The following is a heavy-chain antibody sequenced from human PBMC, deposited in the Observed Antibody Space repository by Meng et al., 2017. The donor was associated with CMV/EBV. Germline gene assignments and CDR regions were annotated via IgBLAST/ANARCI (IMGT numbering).Heavy chain of an antibody. D-gene: IGHD6-6*01. Sequence: SVKVSCKASEGTFSSYAISWVRQAPGQGLEWMGGIIPILGIANYAQKFQGRVTITADKSTSTAYMELSSLRSEDTAVYYCARASSSSSERGGHYYYYYGMDVWGQGTTVTVSS. V-gene: IGHV1-69*10. J-gene: IGHJ6*02. CDR1: EGTFSSYA. CDR3: ARASSSSSERGGHYYYYYGMDV. CDR2: IIPILGIA.